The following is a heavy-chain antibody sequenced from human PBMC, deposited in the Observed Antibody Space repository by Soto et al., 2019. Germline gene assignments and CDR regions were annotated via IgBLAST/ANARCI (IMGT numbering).Heavy chain of an antibody. CDR1: GGSISSGGYY. CDR2: IYYSGST. D-gene: IGHD2-2*01. V-gene: IGHV4-31*03. CDR3: AGVNIVVVPAADSYYYYMDV. J-gene: IGHJ6*03. Sequence: SETVSLTCTVSGGSISSGGYYWSWIRQHPGKGLEWIGYIYYSGSTYYNTSLKSRVTISVDTSKNQFSLKLSSVTAADTAVYYCAGVNIVVVPAADSYYYYMDVWGKGTTVTVSS.